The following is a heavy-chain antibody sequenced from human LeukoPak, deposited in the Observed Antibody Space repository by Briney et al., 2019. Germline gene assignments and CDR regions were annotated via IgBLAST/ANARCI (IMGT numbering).Heavy chain of an antibody. CDR2: LSYVGSEK. CDR3: TTADVATEQQLVRRLYYYYYMEV. J-gene: IGHJ6*03. Sequence: GGSLRLSCAASGFIFSKFGMPWVRQAPGKGLEWVADLSYVGSEKYYADSVKGRFTISRDNPKNTPYLQMNSLRTEDTAVHYCTTADVATEQQLVRRLYYYYYMEVSGKGATGTVSS. CDR1: GFIFSKFG. V-gene: IGHV3-30*03. D-gene: IGHD6-13*01.